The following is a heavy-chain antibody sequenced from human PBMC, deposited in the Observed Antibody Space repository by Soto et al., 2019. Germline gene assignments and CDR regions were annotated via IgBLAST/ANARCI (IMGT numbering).Heavy chain of an antibody. CDR2: ITSSSSYI. CDR3: VKILYYYDHWFVP. CDR1: GFTLRPSS. D-gene: IGHD3-22*01. J-gene: IGHJ5*02. V-gene: IGHV3-21*01. Sequence: PGEAFRHSCAASGFTLRPSSMNWVRQAPGKGPEWVSSITSSSSYIYYADSVKGRFTISRDNAKNSLYLQMNSLRAEYTAVYSCVKILYYYDHWFVPWGQG.